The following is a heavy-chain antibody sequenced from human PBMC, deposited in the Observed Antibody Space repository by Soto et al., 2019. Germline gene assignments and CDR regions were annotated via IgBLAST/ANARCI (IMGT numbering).Heavy chain of an antibody. CDR2: ISGSGGST. CDR1: GFTVSNYA. D-gene: IGHD3-3*01. Sequence: PGGSLSLSCTASGFTVSNYAMSWVRQAPGKGLEWVSAISGSGGSTYYADSVKGRFTISRDNSKNTLYLQMNSLRAEDTAVYYCAKGIRFLEWTSYYYYMDVWGKGTTVTVSS. V-gene: IGHV3-23*01. J-gene: IGHJ6*03. CDR3: AKGIRFLEWTSYYYYMDV.